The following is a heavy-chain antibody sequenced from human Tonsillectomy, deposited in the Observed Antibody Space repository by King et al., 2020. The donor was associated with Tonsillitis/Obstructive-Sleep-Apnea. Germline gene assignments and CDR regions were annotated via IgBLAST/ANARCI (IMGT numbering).Heavy chain of an antibody. CDR1: GFSLSDPRMG. V-gene: IGHV2-26*01. CDR2: IFSNDDK. Sequence: TLKESGPVLVKPTETLTLTCTVSGFSLSDPRMGVSWIRQPPGKALEWLAHIFSNDDKSYSTSLKSRLTISKDTSKSQVVLTMTNMDPVDTATYYCARMANILTGYYNEGFDSWGQGTLVTVSS. J-gene: IGHJ4*02. D-gene: IGHD3-9*01. CDR3: ARMANILTGYYNEGFDS.